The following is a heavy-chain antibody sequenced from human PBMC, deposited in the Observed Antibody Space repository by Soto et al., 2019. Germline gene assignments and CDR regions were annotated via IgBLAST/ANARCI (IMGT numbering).Heavy chain of an antibody. Sequence: QVQLVESGGGVVQPGRSLRLSCAASGFTFSNYGMHWVRQAPGKGLEWVAVISYDGSNKYYADSVKGRFTISRDNSKNTLSLQMNSLRAEDTAVYYCAKGSYGSGSLYYFDYWGQGTLVTVSS. CDR1: GFTFSNYG. V-gene: IGHV3-30*18. J-gene: IGHJ4*02. D-gene: IGHD3-10*01. CDR3: AKGSYGSGSLYYFDY. CDR2: ISYDGSNK.